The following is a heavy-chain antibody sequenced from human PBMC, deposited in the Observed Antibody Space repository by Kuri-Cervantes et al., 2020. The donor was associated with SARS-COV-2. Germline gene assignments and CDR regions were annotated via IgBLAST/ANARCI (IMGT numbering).Heavy chain of an antibody. CDR2: IYYSGST. Sequence: LRLSCTVSGGSISSSSYYWGWIRRHPGKGLEWIGYIYYSGSTYYNPSLKSRVTISVDTSKNQFSLKLSSVTAADTAVYYCARARSITMIVVVIDACDIWGQGTMVTVSS. J-gene: IGHJ3*02. D-gene: IGHD3-22*01. CDR1: GGSISSSSYY. V-gene: IGHV4-31*03. CDR3: ARARSITMIVVVIDACDI.